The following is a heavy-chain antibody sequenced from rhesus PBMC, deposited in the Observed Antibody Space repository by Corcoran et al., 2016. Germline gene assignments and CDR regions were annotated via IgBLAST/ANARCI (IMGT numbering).Heavy chain of an antibody. D-gene: IGHD3-34*01. Sequence: EVQLVETGGDLVQPGGSLKLTFAASGFTFSNYGLNWVRQTPGKGLEWVSVISGDGGSKDYAGSVKGRVTISQDNSKNTLSLQMNSLRVEDTAVYYCATDTVPTTGSIAYWGQGVLVTVSS. CDR1: GFTFSNYG. CDR3: ATDTVPTTGSIAY. V-gene: IGHV3S5*01. CDR2: ISGDGGSK. J-gene: IGHJ4*01.